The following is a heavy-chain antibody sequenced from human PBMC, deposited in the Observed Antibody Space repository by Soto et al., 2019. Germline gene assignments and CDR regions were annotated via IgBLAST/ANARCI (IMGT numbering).Heavy chain of an antibody. D-gene: IGHD3-10*01. Sequence: ASVKVSCKASGYTFTGYYMHWVRQAPGQGLEWMGWINPNSGGTNYAQKFQGRVTMTRDTSISTAYMELSRLRSDDTAVYYCARGISRGKKYYYGSGSYQYYFDYWGQGTLVTVYS. J-gene: IGHJ4*02. V-gene: IGHV1-2*02. CDR1: GYTFTGYY. CDR3: ARGISRGKKYYYGSGSYQYYFDY. CDR2: INPNSGGT.